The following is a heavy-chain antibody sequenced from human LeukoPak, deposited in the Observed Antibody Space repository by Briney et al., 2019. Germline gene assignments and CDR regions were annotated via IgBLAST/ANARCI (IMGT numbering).Heavy chain of an antibody. CDR1: GGSISSYY. D-gene: IGHD3-10*01. V-gene: IGHV4-39*07. J-gene: IGHJ6*02. CDR2: IYYSGST. CDR3: ARDVGITMVRGVISPPGGMDV. Sequence: SETLSLTCTVSGGSISSYYWGWIRQPPGKGLEWIGSIYYSGSTYYNPSLKSRVTISVDTSKNQFSLKLSSVTAADTAVYYCARDVGITMVRGVISPPGGMDVWGQGTTVTVSS.